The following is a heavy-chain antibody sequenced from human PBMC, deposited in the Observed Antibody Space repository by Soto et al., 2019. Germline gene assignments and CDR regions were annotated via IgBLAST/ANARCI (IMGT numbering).Heavy chain of an antibody. CDR3: ARQPCSSSNCQYYYYGMDV. J-gene: IGHJ6*02. D-gene: IGHD2-2*01. CDR2: IYYSGSA. Sequence: QLQLQESGPGLVKPSETLSLTCSVSGGSISSSSHYLGWIRQPPGKGLEWIGSIYYSGSAYFNPSHKSLLTRSVYTSKIQSSMRRSSVHAADTAVYYCARQPCSSSNCQYYYYGMDVWCQGTTVTVSS. CDR1: GGSISSSSHY. V-gene: IGHV4-39*01.